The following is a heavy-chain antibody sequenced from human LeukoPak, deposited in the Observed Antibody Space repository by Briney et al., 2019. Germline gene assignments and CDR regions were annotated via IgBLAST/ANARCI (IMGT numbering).Heavy chain of an antibody. J-gene: IGHJ5*01. V-gene: IGHV4-59*01. CDR3: ARVTRGAYDFWSGYYNWFDP. CDR2: IYYSGST. CDR1: GGSISSYY. Sequence: SETLSLTCTVSGGSISSYYWSWIRQPPGKGLEWIGYIYYSGSTNYNPSLKSRVTISVDTSKNQFSLKLSSVTAADTAVYYCARVTRGAYDFWSGYYNWFDPWGKGTTVTISS. D-gene: IGHD3-3*01.